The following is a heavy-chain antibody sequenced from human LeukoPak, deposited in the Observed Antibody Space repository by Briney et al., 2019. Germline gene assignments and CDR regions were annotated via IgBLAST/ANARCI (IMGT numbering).Heavy chain of an antibody. CDR2: ISSTGGTT. J-gene: IGHJ5*02. Sequence: GGTLGLSCAASGITFSSYGMSWVRQAPGEGLEWVSSISSTGGTTYYADSVKGRFTISRDNAKNSLYLQRKSLRAEDTAVYYCARGKTSQNIVTRKTYNWFDPWGQGTLVTVSS. V-gene: IGHV3-21*01. CDR1: GITFSSYG. D-gene: IGHD2/OR15-2a*01. CDR3: ARGKTSQNIVTRKTYNWFDP.